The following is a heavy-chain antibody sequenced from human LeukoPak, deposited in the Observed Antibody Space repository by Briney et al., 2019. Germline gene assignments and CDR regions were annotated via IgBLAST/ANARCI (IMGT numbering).Heavy chain of an antibody. CDR3: SRDRTGDRTDAFDI. CDR1: GFTFGDYA. D-gene: IGHD7-27*01. J-gene: IGHJ3*02. CDR2: IRSKADGGTT. V-gene: IGHV3-49*03. Sequence: GGSLRLSCTASGFTFGDYAMTWFRQAPGKGLEWVGFIRSKADGGTTENAASVKGRFTIPRDDSKSIAYLQMNSLKTEDTAVYYCSRDRTGDRTDAFDIWGQGTMVTVSS.